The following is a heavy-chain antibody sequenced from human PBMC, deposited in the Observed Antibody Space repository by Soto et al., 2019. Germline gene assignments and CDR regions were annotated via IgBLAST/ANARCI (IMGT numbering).Heavy chain of an antibody. D-gene: IGHD3-9*01. CDR1: GFTFSSYA. J-gene: IGHJ6*03. V-gene: IGHV3-23*01. Sequence: GGSLRLSCAASGFTFSSYAMSWVRQAPGKGLEWVSAISGSGGSTYYADSVKGRFTISRDNSKNTLYLQMNSLRAEDTAVYYCAREGRSNYDILTGLMDVWGKGTTVTVSS. CDR2: ISGSGGST. CDR3: AREGRSNYDILTGLMDV.